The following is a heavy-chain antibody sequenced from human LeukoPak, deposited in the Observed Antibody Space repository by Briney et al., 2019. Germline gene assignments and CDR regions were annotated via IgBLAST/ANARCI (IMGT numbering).Heavy chain of an antibody. CDR1: GFSLNKYW. CDR2: INSDGSST. J-gene: IGHJ4*02. Sequence: GGSLRLSCAASGFSLNKYWMHWGRQTPGKGLVLVSRINSDGSSTTYADSVKGRFTISRDTAKNTLFLQMNSLRADDTTEYYCVRDLKGDNYRNLDYRGQGTLVTVSS. CDR3: VRDLKGDNYRNLDY. D-gene: IGHD2-21*01. V-gene: IGHV3-74*01.